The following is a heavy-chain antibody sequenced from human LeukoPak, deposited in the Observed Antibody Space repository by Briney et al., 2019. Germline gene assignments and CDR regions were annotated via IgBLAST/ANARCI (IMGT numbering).Heavy chain of an antibody. J-gene: IGHJ4*02. CDR3: ARRGYGGYDHFLDY. Sequence: GGSLRLSCAASGFTFSNYGMHWVRQAPGKGLEWVAVISYDGTTKYYADSVKGRFTISRDNSKNTLYLQMNSLRAEDTAVYPCARRGYGGYDHFLDYWGQGTLVTVSS. CDR2: ISYDGTTK. CDR1: GFTFSNYG. V-gene: IGHV3-30*03. D-gene: IGHD5-12*01.